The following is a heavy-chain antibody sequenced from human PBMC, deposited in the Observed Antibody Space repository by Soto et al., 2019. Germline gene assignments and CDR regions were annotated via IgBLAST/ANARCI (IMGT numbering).Heavy chain of an antibody. CDR1: GGSISSGGYS. J-gene: IGHJ4*02. CDR2: IYHSGST. D-gene: IGHD4-17*01. V-gene: IGHV4-30-2*01. CDR3: ARGMTTVTTFDY. Sequence: SETLSLTCAVSGGSISSGGYSCNWIRQPPGKGLEWIGYIYHSGSTYYNPSLKSRVTISVDRSKNQFSLKLSSVTAADTVVYYCARGMTTVTTFDYWGQGTLVTVSS.